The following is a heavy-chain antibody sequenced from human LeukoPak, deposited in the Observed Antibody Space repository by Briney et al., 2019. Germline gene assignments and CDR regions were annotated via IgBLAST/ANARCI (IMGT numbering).Heavy chain of an antibody. Sequence: GGSLRLSCAASGFTVSSNYMSWVRQAPGKGLEWVSSITPFSSHIFYADSVMGRFTISRDNARNSLYLQMNRLRPEDTAVYYCARDRTPMDGGDWFDLWGQGTRVTVSS. CDR2: ITPFSSHI. J-gene: IGHJ5*02. CDR3: ARDRTPMDGGDWFDL. V-gene: IGHV3-21*01. CDR1: GFTVSSNY. D-gene: IGHD3-16*01.